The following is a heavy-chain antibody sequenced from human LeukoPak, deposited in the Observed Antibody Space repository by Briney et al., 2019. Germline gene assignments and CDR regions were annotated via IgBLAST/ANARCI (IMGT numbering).Heavy chain of an antibody. CDR1: GGSFSGYY. Sequence: PSETLSLTCAVYGGSFSGYYWSWIRQPPGKGLEWIGEINHSGSTNYNPSLKSRVTISVDTSKNQFSLKLSSVTAADTAVYYCARGGIYGGNSLDYWGQGTLVTVSS. CDR3: ARGGIYGGNSLDY. CDR2: INHSGST. D-gene: IGHD4-23*01. J-gene: IGHJ4*02. V-gene: IGHV4-34*01.